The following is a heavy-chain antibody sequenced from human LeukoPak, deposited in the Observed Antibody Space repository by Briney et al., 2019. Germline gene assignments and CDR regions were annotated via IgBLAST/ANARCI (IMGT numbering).Heavy chain of an antibody. CDR1: GFTVHNNY. CDR3: ARVWVGATNYYYYMDV. D-gene: IGHD1-26*01. CDR2: IYNDGTT. J-gene: IGHJ6*03. V-gene: IGHV3-53*01. Sequence: GGSLRLSCAVSGFTVHNNYMNWVRQAPGKGLEWVSVIYNDGTTYYTDSVKGRFTISRDNSKNTLYLQLNSLRAEDTAVYYCARVWVGATNYYYYMDVWGKGTTVTVSS.